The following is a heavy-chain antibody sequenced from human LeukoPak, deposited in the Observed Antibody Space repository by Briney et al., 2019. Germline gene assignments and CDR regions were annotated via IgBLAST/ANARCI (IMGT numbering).Heavy chain of an antibody. Sequence: PGRSLRLSCAASGFTFSSYGMHWVRQAPGKGLEWVAVISYDGSNKYYADSVKGRFTISRDNSKNTLYLQMNSLRAEDTAVYYCARDTETWDYFDYWGQGTLVTVSS. J-gene: IGHJ4*02. CDR2: ISYDGSNK. CDR3: ARDTETWDYFDY. V-gene: IGHV3-30*03. CDR1: GFTFSSYG. D-gene: IGHD3-16*01.